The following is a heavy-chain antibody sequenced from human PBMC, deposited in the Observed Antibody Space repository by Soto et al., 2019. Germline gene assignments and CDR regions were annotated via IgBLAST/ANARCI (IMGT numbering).Heavy chain of an antibody. V-gene: IGHV1-69*02. CDR2: IIPILGIA. CDR1: GGTFSSYT. D-gene: IGHD1-1*01. CDR3: ARGPIQLASKPIDY. Sequence: GASVKVSCKASGGTFSSYTISWVRQAPGQGLEWMGRIIPILGIANYAQKFQGRVTITADKSTSTAYMELSSLRSEDTAVYYCARGPIQLASKPIDYWGQGTLVTVSS. J-gene: IGHJ4*02.